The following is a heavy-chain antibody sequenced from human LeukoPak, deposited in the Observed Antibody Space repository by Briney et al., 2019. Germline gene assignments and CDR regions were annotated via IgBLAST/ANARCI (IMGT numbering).Heavy chain of an antibody. CDR3: ASPSRGGWSHPQDY. D-gene: IGHD6-19*01. V-gene: IGHV3-30*01. CDR2: MSNDGSNK. CDR1: GLTSSIHT. Sequence: GGSLRLSCAPSGLTSSIHTAHWVRQAPGKGLDWVAVMSNDGSNKYYAVSVKGRFTISRDKSKNTLYLKMNSLRAEDTAVYYCASPSRGGWSHPQDYWGQGTLVTVSS. J-gene: IGHJ4*02.